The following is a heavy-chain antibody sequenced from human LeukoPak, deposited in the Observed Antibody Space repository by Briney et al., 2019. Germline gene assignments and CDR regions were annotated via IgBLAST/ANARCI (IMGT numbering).Heavy chain of an antibody. Sequence: GGSLRLSCAASGFAFSSYGIHWVRQAPGKGLEWVAFIQNDGSNEYYADSVKGRFTISRDNSKNTLYLQMNSLRVEDTAVYYCAKGPLTEVAGTTWDYWGQGTPVTVSS. J-gene: IGHJ4*02. CDR1: GFAFSSYG. D-gene: IGHD6-19*01. CDR2: IQNDGSNE. CDR3: AKGPLTEVAGTTWDY. V-gene: IGHV3-30*02.